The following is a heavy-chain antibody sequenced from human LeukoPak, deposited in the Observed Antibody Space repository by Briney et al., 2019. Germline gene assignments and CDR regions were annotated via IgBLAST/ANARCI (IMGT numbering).Heavy chain of an antibody. Sequence: PSQTLSLTCSVFGGSISSGDYYWSWIRQHPGKGLAWIGYIYYTGSTYYNPSLKSRLTISVDTSKNQFSLKLSSVTAADTAIYYCATRNSRDDYNYWGQGTLATVSS. CDR2: IYYTGST. CDR1: GGSISSGDYY. CDR3: ATRNSRDDYNY. V-gene: IGHV4-31*03. D-gene: IGHD5-24*01. J-gene: IGHJ4*02.